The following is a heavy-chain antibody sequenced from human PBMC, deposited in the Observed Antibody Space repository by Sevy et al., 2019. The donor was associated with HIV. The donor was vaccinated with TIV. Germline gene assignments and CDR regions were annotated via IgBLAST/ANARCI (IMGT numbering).Heavy chain of an antibody. D-gene: IGHD3-10*01. CDR2: IIPIFGTA. Sequence: ASVKVSCKASGGTFSSYAISWVRQAPGQGLEWMGGIIPIFGTANYAQKFQGRVTITADKSTSTAYMELSSLRSEGTAVYYCARAPVTMVRGVTSSPFDYWGQGTLVTVSS. CDR3: ARAPVTMVRGVTSSPFDY. J-gene: IGHJ4*02. V-gene: IGHV1-69*06. CDR1: GGTFSSYA.